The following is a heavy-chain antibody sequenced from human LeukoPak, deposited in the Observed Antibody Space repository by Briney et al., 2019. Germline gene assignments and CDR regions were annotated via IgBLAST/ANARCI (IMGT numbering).Heavy chain of an antibody. CDR2: IYYTGST. CDR3: ARVNLLGYCTNGVCPGGGLPFDY. V-gene: IGHV4-59*12. CDR1: GGSINGYY. Sequence: SETLSLTCTVSGGSINGYYWSWIRQSPGKGLESLGYIYYTGSTNYNPSLKSRVTISVDTSKNQFSLKLTSVTAADTAVYYCARVNLLGYCTNGVCPGGGLPFDYWGQGTLVTVSS. D-gene: IGHD2-8*01. J-gene: IGHJ4*02.